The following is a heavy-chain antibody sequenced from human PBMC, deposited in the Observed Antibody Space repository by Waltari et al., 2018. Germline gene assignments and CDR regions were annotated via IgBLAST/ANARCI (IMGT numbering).Heavy chain of an antibody. CDR2: ISSSGSTI. CDR3: AREMPTHYDFWSGYYKPFDY. CDR1: GFTFSSYE. Sequence: EVQLVESGGGLVQPGGSLRLSCAASGFTFSSYEMNWVRQAPGQGLEWVSYISSSGSTIYYAYSVKGRFTISRDNAKNSLYLQMNSLRAEDTAVYYCAREMPTHYDFWSGYYKPFDYWGQGTLVTVSS. V-gene: IGHV3-48*03. J-gene: IGHJ4*02. D-gene: IGHD3-3*01.